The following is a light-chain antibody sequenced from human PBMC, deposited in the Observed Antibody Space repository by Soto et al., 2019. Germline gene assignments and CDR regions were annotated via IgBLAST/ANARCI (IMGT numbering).Light chain of an antibody. Sequence: EVVLTQSPGTLSLSPGGRATLSCRASQGIGDTLAWYQQKPGQTPRLLIFRASTRATGVPARFSGSGSGTDFTLTISSLEPEDFAVYYCQQRSNWPWTFGQGTKVDIK. CDR2: RAS. CDR3: QQRSNWPWT. J-gene: IGKJ1*01. CDR1: QGIGDT. V-gene: IGKV3D-11*01.